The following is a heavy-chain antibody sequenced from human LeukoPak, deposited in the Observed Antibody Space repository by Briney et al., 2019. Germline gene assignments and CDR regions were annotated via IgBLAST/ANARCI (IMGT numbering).Heavy chain of an antibody. CDR1: GDSITSYY. CDR2: INYSGRT. D-gene: IGHD3-22*01. CDR3: ARWSLHSSGWYFDF. Sequence: SETLSLTCSVSGDSITSYYWSWIRQPPGKGLQWIGYINYSGRTNYNPSVKSRVTISVDTSKNQFSLKLISVTAADTAVYYCARWSLHSSGWYFDFWGHGALVTVSS. J-gene: IGHJ2*01. V-gene: IGHV4-59*01.